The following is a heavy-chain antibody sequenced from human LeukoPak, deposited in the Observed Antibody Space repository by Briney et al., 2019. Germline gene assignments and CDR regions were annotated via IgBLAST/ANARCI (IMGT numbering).Heavy chain of an antibody. CDR1: GFTFSSYG. CDR2: ISYDGSNK. CDR3: AKSPLGWKGYYFDY. V-gene: IGHV3-30*18. D-gene: IGHD1-1*01. Sequence: GGSLRLSCAASGFTFSSYGMSWVRQAPGKGLEWVAVISYDGSNKYYADSVKGRFTISRDNSKNTLYLQMNSLRAEDTAVYYCAKSPLGWKGYYFDYWGQGTLVTVSS. J-gene: IGHJ4*02.